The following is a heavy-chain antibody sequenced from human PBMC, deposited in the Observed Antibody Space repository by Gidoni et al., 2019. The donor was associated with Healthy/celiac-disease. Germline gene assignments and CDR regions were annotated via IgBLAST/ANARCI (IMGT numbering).Heavy chain of an antibody. CDR3: ARDVNSGIAVAGTVYYYYGMDV. D-gene: IGHD6-19*01. CDR2: IWYDGSNK. J-gene: IGHJ6*02. Sequence: QVQLVGSGGRVLQPGRALTPSCAASGFTFSRYGMHSVRQAPGKGLEWVAVIWYDGSNKYYADSVKGRFTSSRDNSRNSLYLQMNSLRAEDTAVYYCARDVNSGIAVAGTVYYYYGMDVWGQGTTVTVSS. CDR1: GFTFSRYG. V-gene: IGHV3-33*01.